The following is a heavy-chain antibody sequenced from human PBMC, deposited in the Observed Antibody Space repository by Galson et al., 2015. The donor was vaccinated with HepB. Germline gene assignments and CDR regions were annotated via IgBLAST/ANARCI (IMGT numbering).Heavy chain of an antibody. CDR1: GFTFSNAW. CDR3: TTSLFDFWSGYWG. Sequence: SLRLSCAASGFTFSNAWMNWVRQAPGKGLEWVGRIKSKTDGGTTDYAAPVKGRFTISRDDSKNTLYLQMNSLKTEDTAVYYCTTSLFDFWSGYWGWGQGTLVTVSS. CDR2: IKSKTDGGTT. V-gene: IGHV3-15*07. D-gene: IGHD3-3*01. J-gene: IGHJ4*02.